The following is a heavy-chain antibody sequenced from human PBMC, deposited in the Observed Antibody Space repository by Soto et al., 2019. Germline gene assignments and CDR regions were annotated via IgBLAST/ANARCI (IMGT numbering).Heavy chain of an antibody. V-gene: IGHV3-48*01. CDR1: CFNYSSSS. CDR2: ISSSSSTI. CDR3: ARDSPHPNDYGGYDAFDI. Sequence: GGSLXLSSATSCFNYSSSSMNWVYGAPGKGLEWVSYISSSSSTIYYADSVKGRFTISRDNAKNSLYLQMNSLRAEDTAVYYCARDSPHPNDYGGYDAFDIWGQGT. D-gene: IGHD4-17*01. J-gene: IGHJ3*02.